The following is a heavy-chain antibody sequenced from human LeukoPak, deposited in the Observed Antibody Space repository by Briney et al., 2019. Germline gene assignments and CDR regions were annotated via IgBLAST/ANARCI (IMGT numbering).Heavy chain of an antibody. Sequence: PGGSLRLSCAATRFSFSNYWMHWVRQAPGKGLVWVSRVKSDGSNPSYADSVKGRFTISRDNAENMLYLQMNTLGAEDTAVYYCARYIVSGSGSLDYWGQGTLVTVSS. V-gene: IGHV3-74*01. CDR1: RFSFSNYW. CDR3: ARYIVSGSGSLDY. CDR2: VKSDGSNP. D-gene: IGHD3-10*01. J-gene: IGHJ4*02.